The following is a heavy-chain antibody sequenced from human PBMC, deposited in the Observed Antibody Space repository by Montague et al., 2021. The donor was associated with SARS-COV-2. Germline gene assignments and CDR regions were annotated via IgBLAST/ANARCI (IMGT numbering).Heavy chain of an antibody. D-gene: IGHD4-23*01. Sequence: SETLSLTCTVSGGSITGYYWGWLRRSPGKGLEWIAYIYDGGAVNYNPSLGSRVTISTDTSKNQLSLKVNSVTAADMAVYYCVRDHSYGGPRGAYDIWGQGTVVTVSS. CDR1: GGSITGYY. CDR2: IYDGGAV. CDR3: VRDHSYGGPRGAYDI. V-gene: IGHV4-59*01. J-gene: IGHJ3*02.